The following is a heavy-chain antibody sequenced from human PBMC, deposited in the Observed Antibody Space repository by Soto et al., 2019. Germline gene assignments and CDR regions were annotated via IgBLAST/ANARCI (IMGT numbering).Heavy chain of an antibody. Sequence: SETLSLTCAVSGGSISSGGYSWSWIRQPPGKGLEWIGYIYHSGSTYYNPSLKSRVTISVDRSKNQFSLKLSSVTAADTAVYYCARSAVINNWFDPWGQGTLVTVSS. V-gene: IGHV4-30-2*01. CDR2: IYHSGST. D-gene: IGHD2-21*01. CDR3: ARSAVINNWFDP. J-gene: IGHJ5*02. CDR1: GGSISSGGYS.